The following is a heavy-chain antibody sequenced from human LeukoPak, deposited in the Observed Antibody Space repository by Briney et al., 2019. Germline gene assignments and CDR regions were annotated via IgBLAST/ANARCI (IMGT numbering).Heavy chain of an antibody. CDR1: GYTLTELS. CDR2: FDPEDGET. J-gene: IGHJ4*02. D-gene: IGHD6-13*01. Sequence: ASVKVSCKVSGYTLTELSMHWVRQAPGKGLEWMGGFDPEDGETIYAQKFQGRVTMTTDTSTSTAYMELRSLRSDDTAVYYCARYGSRYSSSWTGFDYWGQGTLVTVSS. V-gene: IGHV1-24*01. CDR3: ARYGSRYSSSWTGFDY.